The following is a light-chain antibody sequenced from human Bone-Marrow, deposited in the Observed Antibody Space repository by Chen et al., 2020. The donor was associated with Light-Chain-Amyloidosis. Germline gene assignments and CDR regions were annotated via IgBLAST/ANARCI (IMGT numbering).Light chain of an antibody. Sequence: EIVLTQSPGTLSLSPGEGANLSCRASQTISSNYLTWYQQKFGQAPRPLMYGSSSRATGIPDRFTGSGSGTDFTLTINRLEPEDFAMYYCQQYGTSPLTFGGGTKVEIK. CDR3: QQYGTSPLT. J-gene: IGKJ4*01. CDR2: GSS. V-gene: IGKV3-20*01. CDR1: QTISSNY.